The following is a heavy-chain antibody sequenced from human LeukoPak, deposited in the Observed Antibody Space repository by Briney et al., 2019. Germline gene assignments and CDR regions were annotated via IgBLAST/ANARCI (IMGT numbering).Heavy chain of an antibody. CDR3: ARGPPNWGMVGY. CDR2: MKSNNGHT. V-gene: IGHV1-8*01. D-gene: IGHD7-27*01. CDR1: GYTFTSFD. Sequence: ASVNVSCKASGYTFTSFDFNWVRQATGKGLEWMGWMKSNNGHTGYAQKFQGRVTMTRDTSISTTYMELSSLTFEDTAVYYCARGPPNWGMVGYWGQGTLVTVSS. J-gene: IGHJ4*02.